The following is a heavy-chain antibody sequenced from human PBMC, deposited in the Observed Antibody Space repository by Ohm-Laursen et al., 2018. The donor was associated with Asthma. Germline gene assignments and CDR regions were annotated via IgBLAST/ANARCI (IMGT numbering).Heavy chain of an antibody. V-gene: IGHV2-5*01. J-gene: IGHJ3*02. CDR2: IYWNDDK. D-gene: IGHD3-22*01. Sequence: TTQTLTLTCTFSGFSLSTSGVGVGWIRQPPGKALEWLALIYWNDDKRYSPSLKSRLTITKDTSKNQVVLTMTNMDPVDTATYYCAHRTTYYYDSSGYFDAFDIWGQGTMVTVSS. CDR1: GFSLSTSGVG. CDR3: AHRTTYYYDSSGYFDAFDI.